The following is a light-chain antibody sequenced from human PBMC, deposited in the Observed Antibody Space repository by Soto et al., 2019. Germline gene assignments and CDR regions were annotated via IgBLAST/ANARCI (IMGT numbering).Light chain of an antibody. J-gene: IGLJ1*01. CDR1: SSDVGTYNL. V-gene: IGLV2-23*01. CDR3: CSYTRSSTLGV. Sequence: QSALTQPASLSGSPGQSITISCIGISSDVGTYNLVSWYQQHPGKAPKLMIYEGSKRPSGVSVRFSGSKSGNTASLTISGPQAEDEADYYCCSYTRSSTLGVFGTGTKVTVL. CDR2: EGS.